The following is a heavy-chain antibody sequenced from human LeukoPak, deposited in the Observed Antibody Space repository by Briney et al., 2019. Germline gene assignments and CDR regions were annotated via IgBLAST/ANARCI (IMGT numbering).Heavy chain of an antibody. Sequence: GGSLRLSCAASGFTFSSYWMSWVRQAPGKGLEWVANIKQDGSENYYVDSVKGRFTISRDNAKNSLYLQMNSLRAEDTAVYYCKTHKGPLSGYSYYYYYMDDWGKGTTVTVSS. J-gene: IGHJ6*03. V-gene: IGHV3-7*01. CDR2: IKQDGSEN. CDR3: KTHKGPLSGYSYYYYYMDD. D-gene: IGHD3-22*01. CDR1: GFTFSSYW.